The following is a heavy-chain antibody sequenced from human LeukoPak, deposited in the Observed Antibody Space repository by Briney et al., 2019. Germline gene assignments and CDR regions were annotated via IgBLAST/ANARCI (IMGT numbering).Heavy chain of an antibody. CDR1: GGSISSSSYY. CDR2: IYYSGST. D-gene: IGHD6-6*01. CDR3: ARPDYGPYSSSRY. Sequence: SETLSLTCTVSGGSISSSSYYWGWIRQPPGKGLEWIGSIYYSGSTYYNPSLKSRVTISADTSKNQFSLQLSSVTAADTAVYYCARPDYGPYSSSRYWGQGTLVTVSS. V-gene: IGHV4-39*01. J-gene: IGHJ4*02.